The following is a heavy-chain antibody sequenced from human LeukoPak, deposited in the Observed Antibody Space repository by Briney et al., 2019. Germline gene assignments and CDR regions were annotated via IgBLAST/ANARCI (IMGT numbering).Heavy chain of an antibody. J-gene: IGHJ6*02. CDR3: ARALRYCSSTSCYEYYYYYGIDV. D-gene: IGHD2-2*01. CDR2: IYYSGGT. Sequence: PSETLSLTCTVSGGSISSYYWTWIRQPPGQGLEWIGYIYYSGGTNYNPSLKSRVTISVDTSKNQFSLKLSSVTAADTAVYYCARALRYCSSTSCYEYYYYYGIDVWGQGTPVTVSS. V-gene: IGHV4-59*01. CDR1: GGSISSYY.